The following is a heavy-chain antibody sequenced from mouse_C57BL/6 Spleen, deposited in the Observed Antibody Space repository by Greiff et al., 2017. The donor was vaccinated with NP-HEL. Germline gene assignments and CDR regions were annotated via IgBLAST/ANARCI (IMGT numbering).Heavy chain of an antibody. Sequence: QVQLQQPGAELVKPGASVKLSCKASGYTFTSYWMHWVKQRPGQGLEWIGMIHPNSGSTNYNEKFKSKATLTVDKSSSTDYMQLSSLTSEDSAVYYCARSYKNYFDYWGQGTTLTVSS. D-gene: IGHD1-3*01. J-gene: IGHJ2*01. CDR1: GYTFTSYW. CDR3: ARSYKNYFDY. V-gene: IGHV1-64*01. CDR2: IHPNSGST.